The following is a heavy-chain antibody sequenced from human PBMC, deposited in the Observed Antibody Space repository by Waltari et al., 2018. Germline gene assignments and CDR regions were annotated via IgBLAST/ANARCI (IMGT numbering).Heavy chain of an antibody. Sequence: QVQLVQSGGGVVQPGRSLRLSCAASGFTFSSYAMHWVRQAPGKGVEWVAVISYDGSNKYYADSVKGRFTISRDNSKSTLFLQMSSLRADDTAVYYCARDLMAVGAITREGVDDWGQGSLVTVSS. CDR3: ARDLMAVGAITREGVDD. V-gene: IGHV3-30-3*01. D-gene: IGHD6-19*01. J-gene: IGHJ4*02. CDR2: ISYDGSNK. CDR1: GFTFSSYA.